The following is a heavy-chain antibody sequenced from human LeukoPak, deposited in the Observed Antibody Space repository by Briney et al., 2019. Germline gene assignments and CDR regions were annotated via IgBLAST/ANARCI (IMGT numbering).Heavy chain of an antibody. V-gene: IGHV3-48*04. CDR2: ISSTASSI. J-gene: IGHJ5*02. CDR3: ARDVTYHGGDWFDP. D-gene: IGHD4-23*01. Sequence: GGSLRLSCAASEFTFSSYSMSWVRQAPGKGLEWVSYISSTASSIYYADSVKGQFTISRDNAKNSLYLQMNSLRAEDTAVYYCARDVTYHGGDWFDPWGQGTLVTVSS. CDR1: EFTFSSYS.